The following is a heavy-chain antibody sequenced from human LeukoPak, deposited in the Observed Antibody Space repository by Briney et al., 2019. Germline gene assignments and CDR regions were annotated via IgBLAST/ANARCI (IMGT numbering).Heavy chain of an antibody. D-gene: IGHD1-26*01. V-gene: IGHV4-34*01. CDR3: ARGRMLGATSFDY. J-gene: IGHJ4*02. CDR1: GGSFSGYY. CDR2: INHSGST. Sequence: SETLSLTCAVYGGSFSGYYWSWIRQPPGKGLEWIGEINHSGSTNHNPSLKSRVTISVDTSKNQFSLKLSSVTAADTAVYYCARGRMLGATSFDYWGQGTLVTVSS.